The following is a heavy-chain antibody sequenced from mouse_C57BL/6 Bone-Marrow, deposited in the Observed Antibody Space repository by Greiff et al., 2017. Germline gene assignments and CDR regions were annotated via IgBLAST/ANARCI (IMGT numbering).Heavy chain of an antibody. CDR3: ARDSYYGSSYGYFDV. CDR1: GYAFSSYW. V-gene: IGHV1-80*01. J-gene: IGHJ1*03. CDR2: IYPGDGDT. D-gene: IGHD1-1*01. Sequence: VQLQQSGAELVKPGASVKISCKASGYAFSSYWMNWVKQRPGKGLEWIGQIYPGDGDTNYNGKFKGKATLTADKSSSTAYMQLSSLTSEDSAVYFCARDSYYGSSYGYFDVWGTGTTVTVSS.